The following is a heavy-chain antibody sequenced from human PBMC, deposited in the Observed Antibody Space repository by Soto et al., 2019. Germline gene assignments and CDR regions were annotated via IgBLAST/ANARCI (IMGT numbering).Heavy chain of an antibody. V-gene: IGHV4-59*01. J-gene: IGHJ5*01. CDR2: IFYTGST. CDR1: GGSISSYY. D-gene: IGHD3-10*02. CDR3: ASMIGDPVLSFDS. Sequence: QVQLQESGPGLVKPSETLSLTCTVSGGSISSYYWSWIRQPPGKGLEWIGFIFYTGSTSYNPSLNSRVTISIDTAEYPFSLKLNSVTAAGTAVYYCASMIGDPVLSFDSWGQGTLVAVSS.